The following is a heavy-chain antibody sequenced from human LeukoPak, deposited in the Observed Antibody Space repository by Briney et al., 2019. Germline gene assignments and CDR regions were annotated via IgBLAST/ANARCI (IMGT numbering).Heavy chain of an antibody. CDR3: AKEGGGILTGYRHFDY. Sequence: GGSLRLSCAASGFTFSSYGMHWVRQAPGKGLEWVAVISYDGSNKYYADSVKRRFTISRDNSKNTLYLQMNSLRAEDTGVYYCAKEGGGILTGYRHFDYWGQGTLVTVSS. CDR2: ISYDGSNK. D-gene: IGHD3-9*01. J-gene: IGHJ4*02. V-gene: IGHV3-30*18. CDR1: GFTFSSYG.